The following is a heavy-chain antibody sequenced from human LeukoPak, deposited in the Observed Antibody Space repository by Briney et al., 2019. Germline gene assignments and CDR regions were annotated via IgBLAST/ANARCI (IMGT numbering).Heavy chain of an antibody. Sequence: GGSLRLSCAASGFTFSSYAMSWVRQAPGKGPEWVSAISGSGGSTYYADSVKGRFTISRDNSKNTLYLQMNSLRAEDTAVYYCAKGGMSIAARAIDYWGRGTLVTVSS. D-gene: IGHD6-6*01. V-gene: IGHV3-23*01. CDR2: ISGSGGST. CDR3: AKGGMSIAARAIDY. CDR1: GFTFSSYA. J-gene: IGHJ4*02.